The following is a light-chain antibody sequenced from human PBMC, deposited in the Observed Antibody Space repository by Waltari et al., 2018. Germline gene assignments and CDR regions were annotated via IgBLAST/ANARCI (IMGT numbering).Light chain of an antibody. V-gene: IGLV2-23*02. CDR1: SCDVGGVNL. Sequence: QSALTQPASVSGSPGQSFTISCTGTSCDVGGVNLVSWYQQHPGKAPKLLIYDVSEGPSGVSSRFSGSKSGNTASLTISGIQADDEADYYCCSYAGSFTWVFGGGTKVTVL. J-gene: IGLJ3*02. CDR2: DVS. CDR3: CSYAGSFTWV.